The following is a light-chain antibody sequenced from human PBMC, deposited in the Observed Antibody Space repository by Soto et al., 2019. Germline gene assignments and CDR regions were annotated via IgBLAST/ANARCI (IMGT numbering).Light chain of an antibody. Sequence: DIQMTQSPSTLSASVGDRVTITCRASQNIRTWLAWYQQKPGKAPKLLIYDASSLKSGVPSRFSGGGSGTEFTLTISSLQPDDFTTDYCQHYNTNPWTFGQGTKVDIK. V-gene: IGKV1-5*01. CDR3: QHYNTNPWT. J-gene: IGKJ1*01. CDR2: DAS. CDR1: QNIRTW.